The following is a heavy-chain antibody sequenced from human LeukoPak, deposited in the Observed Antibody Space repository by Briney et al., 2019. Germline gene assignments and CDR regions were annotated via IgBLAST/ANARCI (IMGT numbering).Heavy chain of an antibody. CDR1: GFTFSNYA. V-gene: IGHV3-23*01. D-gene: IGHD6-19*01. Sequence: PGGSLRLSCEASGFTFSNYAMSWVRQAPGKGLEWVSAISNGGGSTYHADSVKGRFTISRDNSKSTLYLQMNSLRAEDTAVYYRAKGYSSGWYGNFDYWGQGTLVTVSS. CDR2: ISNGGGST. J-gene: IGHJ4*02. CDR3: AKGYSSGWYGNFDY.